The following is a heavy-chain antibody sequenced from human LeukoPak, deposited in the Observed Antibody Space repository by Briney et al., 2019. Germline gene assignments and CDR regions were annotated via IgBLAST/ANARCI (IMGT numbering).Heavy chain of an antibody. CDR1: GFTFSSYA. J-gene: IGHJ4*02. CDR3: AKDGDIVVVPAARIGFDY. CDR2: ISGSGGST. Sequence: GGSLRLSCAASGFTFSSYAMSWVCQAPGKGLEWVSAISGSGGSTYYADSVKGRFTISRDNSKNTLYLQMNSLRAEDTAVYYCAKDGDIVVVPAARIGFDYWGQGTLVTVSS. D-gene: IGHD2-2*01. V-gene: IGHV3-23*01.